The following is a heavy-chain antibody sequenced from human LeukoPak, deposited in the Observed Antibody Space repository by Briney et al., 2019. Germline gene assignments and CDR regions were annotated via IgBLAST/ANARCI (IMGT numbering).Heavy chain of an antibody. CDR3: ARDGYSYVNRYYYYMDV. D-gene: IGHD5-18*01. CDR2: INTNTGNP. Sequence: ASVKVSCKASGYTFTSYAMNWVRQAPGQGLEWMGWINTNTGNPTYAQGFTGRFVFSLDTSVSTAYLQISSLKAEDTAVYYCARDGYSYVNRYYYYMDVWGKGTTVTVSS. J-gene: IGHJ6*03. V-gene: IGHV7-4-1*02. CDR1: GYTFTSYA.